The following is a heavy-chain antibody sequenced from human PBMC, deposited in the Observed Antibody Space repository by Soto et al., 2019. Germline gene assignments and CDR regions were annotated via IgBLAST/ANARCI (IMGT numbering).Heavy chain of an antibody. Sequence: PSETLSLSCTVSGGSMSRGDYYWSWIRQHPGKGLVWIGFIYHTGSTYYSPSLKSRVAISVDTSKNQFSLKLSSVTAEDTAVYYCARDQLYYNDISGRPLNAFDVWGQGTMVTVSS. J-gene: IGHJ3*01. CDR3: ARDQLYYNDISGRPLNAFDV. D-gene: IGHD3-22*01. CDR1: GGSMSRGDYY. V-gene: IGHV4-30-4*01. CDR2: IYHTGST.